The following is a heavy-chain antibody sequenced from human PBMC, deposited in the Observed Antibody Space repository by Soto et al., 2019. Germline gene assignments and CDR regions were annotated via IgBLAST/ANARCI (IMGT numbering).Heavy chain of an antibody. CDR2: ISYDGSNK. D-gene: IGHD3-10*01. CDR1: GFTFSSYG. V-gene: IGHV3-30*18. Sequence: QVQLVESGGGVVQPGRSLRLSCAASGFTFSSYGMHWVRQAPGKGLEWVAVISYDGSNKYYADSVKGRFTISRDNSKNTLYLQMNSLRADDTAVYYCAKEFGGSAQPWGQGTLVTVSS. CDR3: AKEFGGSAQP. J-gene: IGHJ5*02.